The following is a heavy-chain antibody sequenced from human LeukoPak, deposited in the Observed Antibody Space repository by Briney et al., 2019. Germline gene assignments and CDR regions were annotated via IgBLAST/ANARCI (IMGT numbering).Heavy chain of an antibody. J-gene: IGHJ4*02. CDR3: AKGSAGTGFDY. D-gene: IGHD6-19*01. CDR2: ISYDGSNK. CDR1: GFNFNNYG. V-gene: IGHV3-30*18. Sequence: GGSLRLSCAASGFNFNNYGIHWVRQAPGKGLEWVAFISYDGSNKYYADSVKGRFTISRDNSKNTLYLQMNSLRAEDTAVYYCAKGSAGTGFDYWGQGTLVTVSS.